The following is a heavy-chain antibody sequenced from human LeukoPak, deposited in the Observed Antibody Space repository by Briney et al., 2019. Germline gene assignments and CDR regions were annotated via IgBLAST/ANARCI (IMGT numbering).Heavy chain of an antibody. J-gene: IGHJ4*02. CDR3: ARRYCSSTSCLIDY. Sequence: GGSLRLSCAASGFIFTDYSMNWVRQAPGKGLEWVSYISSSGTTIYYADSVKGRFTISRDNAKNSLYLQMNSLRAEDTAVYYCARRYCSSTSCLIDYWGQGTLVTVSS. D-gene: IGHD2-2*01. CDR1: GFIFTDYS. CDR2: ISSSGTTI. V-gene: IGHV3-48*04.